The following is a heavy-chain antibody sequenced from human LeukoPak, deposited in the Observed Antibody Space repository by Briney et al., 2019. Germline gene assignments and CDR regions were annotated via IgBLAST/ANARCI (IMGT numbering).Heavy chain of an antibody. Sequence: PGGSLRLSCAASGFTFSGSAMHWVRQASGKGLEWVGRIRSKANSYATAYAASVKGRFTISRDDSKNTAYLQMNSLKTEDTAVYYCTRPAKRYCSGGSCYQELDYWGQGTLVIVSS. D-gene: IGHD2-15*01. CDR3: TRPAKRYCSGGSCYQELDY. CDR1: GFTFSGSA. V-gene: IGHV3-73*01. CDR2: IRSKANSYAT. J-gene: IGHJ4*02.